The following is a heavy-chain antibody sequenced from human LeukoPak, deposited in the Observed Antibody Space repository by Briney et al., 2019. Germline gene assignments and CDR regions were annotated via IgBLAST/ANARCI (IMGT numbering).Heavy chain of an antibody. CDR1: GFSFSSHP. CDR2: IGFDGKNK. CDR3: AKQKATTRNFEN. J-gene: IGHJ4*02. V-gene: IGHV3-30*02. D-gene: IGHD1-1*01. Sequence: PGGSLRLSCAASGFSFSSHPMHWLRQTPGKGLEWLARIGFDGKNKFYADSVKGRFSVSRDNTVNTIYLQLHSVTKDDMGTYNCAKQKATTRNFENWGQGTLVAVSS.